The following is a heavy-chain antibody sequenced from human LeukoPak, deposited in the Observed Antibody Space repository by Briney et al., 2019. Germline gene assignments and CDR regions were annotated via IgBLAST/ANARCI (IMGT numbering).Heavy chain of an antibody. J-gene: IGHJ4*02. Sequence: GRSLRLSCAASGFTFSSYAMHWVRQAPGKGLEWVAVISYDGSNKYYADSVKGRFTISRDNSKNTLYLQMNSLRAEDTAVYYCARVGGNRNPESSGWYAGPHFDYWGQGTLVTVSS. CDR3: ARVGGNRNPESSGWYAGPHFDY. CDR1: GFTFSSYA. CDR2: ISYDGSNK. D-gene: IGHD6-19*01. V-gene: IGHV3-30-3*01.